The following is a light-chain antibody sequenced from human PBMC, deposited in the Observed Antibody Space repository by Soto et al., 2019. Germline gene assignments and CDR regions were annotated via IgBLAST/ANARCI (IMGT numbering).Light chain of an antibody. V-gene: IGKV1-16*01. CDR3: QQYKNYPLT. J-gene: IGKJ4*01. CDR1: QDINNY. Sequence: DIQMTQSPSSLSASAGDRVTITCRASQDINNYLVWFQQKPGEAPKPLIYAASTLRSGIPSRFSGSGSGTDFTLTISSLQPVDFATYYCQQYKNYPLTFGGGTKVEIK. CDR2: AAS.